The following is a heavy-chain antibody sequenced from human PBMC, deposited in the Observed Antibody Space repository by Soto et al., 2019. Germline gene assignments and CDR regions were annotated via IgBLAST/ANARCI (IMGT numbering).Heavy chain of an antibody. D-gene: IGHD6-19*01. CDR1: GGTFSTYA. V-gene: IGHV1-69*01. CDR2: IIPLFGTA. CDR3: ARPKGTYSSGYYYFDF. Sequence: QVQLEQSGGEVKQPGSSVRVSCKTSGGTFSTYAINWVRQAPGQGLEWMGAIIPLFGTADYSQKFQGRVKITADESTSPAYMELSSLRFDDTAVYFCARPKGTYSSGYYYFDFWGQGTLVTVSS. J-gene: IGHJ4*02.